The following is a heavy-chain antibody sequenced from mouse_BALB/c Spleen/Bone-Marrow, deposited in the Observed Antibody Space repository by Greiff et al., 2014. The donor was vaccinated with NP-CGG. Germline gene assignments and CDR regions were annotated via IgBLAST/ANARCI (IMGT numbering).Heavy chain of an antibody. D-gene: IGHD1-1*01. CDR1: GYTFTRYY. V-gene: IGHV1S81*02. CDR2: INPTNGGT. CDR3: TRSNYGYWYFDV. J-gene: IGHJ1*01. Sequence: VHLVESGAELVKPGASVKLSCKASGYTFTRYYVYWVKQRPGQGLEWIGEINPTNGGTNFNEKFKSKATLTVDKSSSTAYMQLSSLTSEDSAVYYCTRSNYGYWYFDVWGAGTTVTVSS.